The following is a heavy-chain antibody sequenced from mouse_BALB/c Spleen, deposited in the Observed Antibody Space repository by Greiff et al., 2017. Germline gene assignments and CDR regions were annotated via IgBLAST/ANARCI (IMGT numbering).Heavy chain of an antibody. CDR3: AREGEDWYFDV. V-gene: IGHV1S81*02. Sequence: QVQLQQPGAELVKPGASVKLSCKASGYTFTSYWMHWVKQRPGQGLEWIGEINPSNGRTNYNEKFKSKATLTVDKSSSTAYMQLSSLTSEDSAVYYCAREGEDWYFDVWGAGTTVTVSS. CDR2: INPSNGRT. CDR1: GYTFTSYW. J-gene: IGHJ1*01.